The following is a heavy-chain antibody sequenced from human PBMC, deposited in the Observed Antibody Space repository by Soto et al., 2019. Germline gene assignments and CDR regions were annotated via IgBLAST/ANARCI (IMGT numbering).Heavy chain of an antibody. J-gene: IGHJ6*02. V-gene: IGHV6-1*01. CDR1: GDSVSSNSAA. CDR3: ARDPPPAYDFWSGYYFDYYYGMDV. D-gene: IGHD3-3*01. Sequence: QTLSLTCAICGDSVSSNSAAWNWIRQSPSRGLEWLGSTYYRSKWYNDYAVSVKSRITINPDTSKNQFSLQLNSVTPEDTAVYYCARDPPPAYDFWSGYYFDYYYGMDVWGHGTTVTVSS. CDR2: TYYRSKWYN.